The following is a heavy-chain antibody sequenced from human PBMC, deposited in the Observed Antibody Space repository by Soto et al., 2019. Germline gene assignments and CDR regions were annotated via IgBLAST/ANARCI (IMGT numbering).Heavy chain of an antibody. CDR2: FDPEDGET. Sequence: GASVKVSCKVSGYTLTELSMHWVRQAPGKGLEWMGGFDPEDGETIYAQKFQGRVTMTEDTSTDTAYMELSSLGSEDTAVYYCATHLYERLTMVRGVIWPWDYWGQGTLVTVSS. D-gene: IGHD3-10*01. V-gene: IGHV1-24*01. CDR3: ATHLYERLTMVRGVIWPWDY. J-gene: IGHJ4*02. CDR1: GYTLTELS.